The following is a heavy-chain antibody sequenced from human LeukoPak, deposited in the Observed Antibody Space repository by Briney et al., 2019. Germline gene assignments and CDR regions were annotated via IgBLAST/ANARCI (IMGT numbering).Heavy chain of an antibody. J-gene: IGHJ3*02. Sequence: GGSLRLSCSASGFTFSNYAIHWVRQAPGKGLEYVSAIDTDGGGTYYADSVKGRFTIPRDNSKNTLYLQMSSLRAEDTAVYYCVKAIPAAWGAFDIWGQGTMVIVSS. CDR3: VKAIPAAWGAFDI. CDR2: IDTDGGGT. D-gene: IGHD6-25*01. V-gene: IGHV3-64D*09. CDR1: GFTFSNYA.